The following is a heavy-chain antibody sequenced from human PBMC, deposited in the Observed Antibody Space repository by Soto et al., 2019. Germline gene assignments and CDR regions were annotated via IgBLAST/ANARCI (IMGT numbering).Heavy chain of an antibody. CDR3: ARSETAGHRGFAI. D-gene: IGHD6-19*01. CDR2: IIPTFGTA. V-gene: IGHV1-69*06. CDR1: GGTFSSSA. Sequence: QVQLVQSGAEMREPGSSVKVSCKASGGTFSSSAIHWLRQAPGQGPEWMGGIIPTFGTANYIEKFRGRVTITADTSTSTAYMEGSSLTSEDTAMYFCARSETAGHRGFAIWGEGTMVTVSS. J-gene: IGHJ3*02.